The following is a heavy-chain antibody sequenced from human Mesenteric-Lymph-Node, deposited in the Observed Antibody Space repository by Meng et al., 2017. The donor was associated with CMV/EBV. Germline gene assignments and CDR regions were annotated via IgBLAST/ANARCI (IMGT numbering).Heavy chain of an antibody. D-gene: IGHD5-24*01. Sequence: VSVKVSCKASGYTFTGYYMHWVRQAPGQGLEWMGWINPNRGDTIYAQKFQGRVTMTRDTSSGTAYMELRSLRSDDSAVYYCAGRFRDSYNPFDYWGQGTLVTVSS. CDR1: GYTFTGYY. J-gene: IGHJ4*02. V-gene: IGHV1-2*02. CDR2: INPNRGDT. CDR3: AGRFRDSYNPFDY.